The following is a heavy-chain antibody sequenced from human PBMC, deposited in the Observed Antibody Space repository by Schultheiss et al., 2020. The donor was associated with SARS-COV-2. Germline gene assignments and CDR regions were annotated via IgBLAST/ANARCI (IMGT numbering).Heavy chain of an antibody. CDR3: ARILGTGIRSAFDY. Sequence: SGPTLVKPTQTLTLTCSFSGFSLTTPGVGVAWIRQPPGKAPEWLSLIYWDDDKYYSTSLKTRLTISKDTSKNQVVLTMTNMDPVDTATYYCARILGTGIRSAFDYWGQGTLVTVSS. D-gene: IGHD1-1*01. V-gene: IGHV2-70*01. CDR1: GFSLTTPGVG. CDR2: IYWDDDK. J-gene: IGHJ4*02.